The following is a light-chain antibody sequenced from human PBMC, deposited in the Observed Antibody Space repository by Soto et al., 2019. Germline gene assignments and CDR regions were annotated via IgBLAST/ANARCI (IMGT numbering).Light chain of an antibody. CDR3: QPYKTCRT. CDR1: QSISSS. CDR2: DAS. Sequence: QASRLPSAAFASLGARVTITCRASQSISSSLAWYQQRPGQAPKLLIYDASRLESGVPSRFSGSGSGTEFTLTINSLQPDDFATYYCQPYKTCRTFGQGTKLDIK. J-gene: IGKJ1*01. V-gene: IGKV1-5*01.